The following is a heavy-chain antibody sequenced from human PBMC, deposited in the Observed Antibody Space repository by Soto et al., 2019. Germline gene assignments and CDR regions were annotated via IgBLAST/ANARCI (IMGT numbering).Heavy chain of an antibody. V-gene: IGHV1-69*13. CDR1: GGTFSSYA. CDR3: ARVWSARDYYYYGMDV. CDR2: IIPIFGTA. Sequence: SVKVSCKASGGTFSSYAISWVRQAPGQGLEWMGGIIPIFGTANYAQKFQGRVTITADESTSTAYMELSSLRSEDTAVYYCARVWSARDYYYYGMDVWGQGTTVTVSS. D-gene: IGHD2-8*02. J-gene: IGHJ6*02.